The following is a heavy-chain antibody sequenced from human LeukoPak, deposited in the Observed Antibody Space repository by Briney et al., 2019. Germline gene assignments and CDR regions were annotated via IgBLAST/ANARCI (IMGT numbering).Heavy chain of an antibody. CDR3: AKDPSDYGDCLFDY. D-gene: IGHD4-17*01. CDR2: IRYDGSNK. V-gene: IGHV3-30*02. CDR1: GFTFSSYA. J-gene: IGHJ4*02. Sequence: GGSLRLSCAASGFTFSSYAMSWVRQAPGKGLEWVAFIRYDGSNKYYADSVKGRFTISRDNSKNTLYLQMNSLRAEDTAVYYCAKDPSDYGDCLFDYWGQGTLVTVSS.